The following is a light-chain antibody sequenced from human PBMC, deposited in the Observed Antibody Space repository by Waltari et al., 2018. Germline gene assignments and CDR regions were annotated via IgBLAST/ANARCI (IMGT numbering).Light chain of an antibody. CDR2: RNN. J-gene: IGLJ3*02. CDR3: AAWDDSLSVWV. Sequence: QSVLTQPPSASGTPGQRVTISCSGSSSNIGSNYVYWYQQPPGTAPKLLIYRNNQRPSGVPDRFSGSKSGTSASLAISGLRSEDEADYYCAAWDDSLSVWVFGGGTKLTVL. V-gene: IGLV1-47*01. CDR1: SSNIGSNY.